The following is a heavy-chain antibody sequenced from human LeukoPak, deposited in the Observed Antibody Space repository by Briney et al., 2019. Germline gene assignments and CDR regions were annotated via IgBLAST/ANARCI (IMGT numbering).Heavy chain of an antibody. CDR3: ARDGEYCSAGCTSHSYSYGLDV. CDR1: GFIFSRYG. D-gene: IGHD2-15*01. J-gene: IGHJ6*02. Sequence: GGSLRLSCVASGFIFSRYGMTWVRHAPGKGLEWVSYISPSGTTIYYADSVTGRFTISRDNAKNSVYLHMDSPRVEDTAVYYCARDGEYCSAGCTSHSYSYGLDVWGQGTTVTVSS. CDR2: ISPSGTTI. V-gene: IGHV3-48*01.